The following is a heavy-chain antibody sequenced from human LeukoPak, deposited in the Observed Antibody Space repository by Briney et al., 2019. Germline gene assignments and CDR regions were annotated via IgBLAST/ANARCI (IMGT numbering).Heavy chain of an antibody. J-gene: IGHJ4*02. CDR3: ARNPAAGSRTDY. Sequence: PSETLSLTCAVYGGSFSGYYWSWIRQPPGKGLEWIGEINHSGSTNYNPSFKSRVTISVDTSKNQFSLKLSSVTAADTAVYYCARNPAAGSRTDYWGQGTLVTVSS. CDR2: INHSGST. V-gene: IGHV4-34*01. CDR1: GGSFSGYY. D-gene: IGHD6-13*01.